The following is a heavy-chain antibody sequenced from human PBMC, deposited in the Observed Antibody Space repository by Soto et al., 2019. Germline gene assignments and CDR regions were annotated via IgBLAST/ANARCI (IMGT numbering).Heavy chain of an antibody. CDR1: GASVRSGDYY. Sequence: SETLSLTCSVSGASVRSGDYYWSSIRQAPGKGLEWIGYIYNSGGXYYNPSLKGRLTISIDTSKNQVSLKLNSVTAADTAIYYCVGTGTTDDYWGRGTLVTVSS. CDR2: IYNSGGX. D-gene: IGHD4-17*01. CDR3: VGTGTTDDY. J-gene: IGHJ4*02. V-gene: IGHV4-30-4*01.